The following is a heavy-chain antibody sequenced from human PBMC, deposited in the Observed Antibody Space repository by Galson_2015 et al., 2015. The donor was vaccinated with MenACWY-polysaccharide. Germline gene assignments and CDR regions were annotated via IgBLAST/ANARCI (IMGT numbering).Heavy chain of an antibody. CDR3: VRDNGVIDC. V-gene: IGHV3-74*01. CDR1: GFTFSSYA. D-gene: IGHD2-21*01. J-gene: IGHJ4*02. CDR2: IDNDGSST. Sequence: SLRLSCAASGFTFSSYAISWVRQAPGKGLVWVSHIDNDGSSTNYADSVKGRFTISRDNAKNTHYLKMDSLRAEDTVVYYCVRDNGVIDCWGQGTLVTVSS.